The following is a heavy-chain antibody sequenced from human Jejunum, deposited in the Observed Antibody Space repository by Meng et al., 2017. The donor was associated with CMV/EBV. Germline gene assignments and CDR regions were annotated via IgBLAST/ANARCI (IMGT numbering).Heavy chain of an antibody. D-gene: IGHD5-24*01. CDR2: IHWDGDE. CDR1: GFSFSPGEAS. J-gene: IGHJ4*01. Sequence: ITLKESGPTLVKPTQPLTLTGTFSGFSFSPGEASVGWIGQPPGKALEWLARIHWDGDEGYSPSLKSRLTITKDSSKNQVVLTMTNMDPMDTATYYCTHGPTRIEPFDYWGQGILVTVSS. V-gene: IGHV2-5*02. CDR3: THGPTRIEPFDY.